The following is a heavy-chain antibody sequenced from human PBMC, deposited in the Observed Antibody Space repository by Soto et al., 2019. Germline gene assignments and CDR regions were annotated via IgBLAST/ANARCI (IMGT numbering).Heavy chain of an antibody. CDR3: ARDRTGTSAGGMDV. J-gene: IGHJ6*02. CDR2: ISYDGSNK. CDR1: GFTFSSYA. V-gene: IGHV3-30-3*01. Sequence: PGGSLRLSCAASGFTFSSYAMHWVGQAPGKGLEWVAVISYDGSNKYYADSVKGRFTISRDNSKNTLYLQMNSLRAEDTAVYYCARDRTGTSAGGMDVWGQGTTVTVSS. D-gene: IGHD1-7*01.